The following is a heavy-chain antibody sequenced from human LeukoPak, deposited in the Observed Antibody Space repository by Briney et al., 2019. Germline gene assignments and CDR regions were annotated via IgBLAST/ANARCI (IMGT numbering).Heavy chain of an antibody. CDR1: GGSFSGYY. CDR3: AKDLLPYYEIFSDGLDV. D-gene: IGHD3-9*01. J-gene: IGHJ6*02. V-gene: IGHV4-34*01. Sequence: SETLSLTCAVYGGSFSGYYWSWIRQPPGKGLEWIGEINHSGSTNYNPSLKSRVTISVDTSKNQFSLKLSSVTAADTAVYYCAKDLLPYYEIFSDGLDVWGQGTTVTVSS. CDR2: INHSGST.